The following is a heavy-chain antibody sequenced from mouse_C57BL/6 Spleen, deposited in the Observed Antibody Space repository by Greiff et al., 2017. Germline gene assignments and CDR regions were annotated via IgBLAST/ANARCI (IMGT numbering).Heavy chain of an antibody. Sequence: EVQRVESGGGLVKPGGSLKLSCAASGFTFSDYGMHWVRQAPEKGLEWVAYISSGSSTIYYADTVKGRFTITRDNAKNTLFLQMTSLRSEDTAMYYCARSSTYGNYFDYWGQGTTLTVSS. V-gene: IGHV5-17*01. J-gene: IGHJ2*01. CDR2: ISSGSSTI. CDR3: ARSSTYGNYFDY. CDR1: GFTFSDYG. D-gene: IGHD2-1*01.